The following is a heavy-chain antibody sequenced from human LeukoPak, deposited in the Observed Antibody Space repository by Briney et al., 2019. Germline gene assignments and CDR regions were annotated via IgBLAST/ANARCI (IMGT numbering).Heavy chain of an antibody. J-gene: IGHJ5*02. CDR3: ARYFRAAMVSDWFDP. CDR2: INPNSGGT. D-gene: IGHD5-18*01. CDR1: GYTFTGYY. Sequence: EASVNVSCKASGYTFTGYYMHWVRQAPGQGLEWMGWINPNSGGTNYQGRVTMTRDTSISTAYMELSRLRSDDTAVYYCARYFRAAMVSDWFDPWGQGTLVTVPS. V-gene: IGHV1-2*02.